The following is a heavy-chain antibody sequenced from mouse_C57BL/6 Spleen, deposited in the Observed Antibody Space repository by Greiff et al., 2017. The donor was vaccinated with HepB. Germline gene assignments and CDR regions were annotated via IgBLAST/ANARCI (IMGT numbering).Heavy chain of an antibody. D-gene: IGHD2-5*01. CDR1: GYSITSGYY. J-gene: IGHJ3*01. V-gene: IGHV3-6*01. CDR2: ISYDGSN. CDR3: ARGYSNYVAY. Sequence: VQLQQSGPGLVKPSQSLSLTCSVTGYSITSGYYWNWIRQFPGNKLEWMGYISYDGSNNYNPSLKNRISITRDTSKNQFFLKLNSVTTEDTATYYCARGYSNYVAYWGQGTLVTVSA.